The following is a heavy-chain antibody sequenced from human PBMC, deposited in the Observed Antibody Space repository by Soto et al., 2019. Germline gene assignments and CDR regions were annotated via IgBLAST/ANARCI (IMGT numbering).Heavy chain of an antibody. CDR3: ARGTRYWRGMDY. V-gene: IGHV3-74*03. J-gene: IGHJ4*02. D-gene: IGHD3-3*01. Sequence: EVHLVESGGDLVQPGGSLRLSCAASGFTLSTYCMHWVRQAPGEGLVWVSRICDDGSAPSYADSVRGRFSITRNNAKNTLSLQMNDLRAEDSAIYHCARGTRYWRGMDYWGRGARVTVSS. CDR2: ICDDGSAP. CDR1: GFTLSTYC.